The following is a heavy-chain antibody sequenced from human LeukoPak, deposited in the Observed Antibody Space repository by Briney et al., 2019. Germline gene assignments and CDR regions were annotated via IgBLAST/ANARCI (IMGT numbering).Heavy chain of an antibody. Sequence: ASVTASCTASGYTFTSDYLHWVGPAPGPGLECLVIINPSGGSTSYAQKFQGRVTMTRDTSTSTVYMELSSLRSEDTAVYYCARSSRRDGYNQIDYWGQGTLVTVSS. J-gene: IGHJ4*02. CDR3: ARSSRRDGYNQIDY. V-gene: IGHV1-46*01. CDR2: INPSGGST. D-gene: IGHD5-24*01. CDR1: GYTFTSDY.